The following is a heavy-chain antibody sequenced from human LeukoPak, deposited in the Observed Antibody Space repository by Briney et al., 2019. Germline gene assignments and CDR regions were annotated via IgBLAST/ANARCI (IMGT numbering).Heavy chain of an antibody. CDR3: AREVGYCSSTSCYVTASWFDP. V-gene: IGHV1-18*01. J-gene: IGHJ5*02. D-gene: IGHD2-2*01. CDR2: ISAYNGNT. CDR1: GYTFTSYG. Sequence: GASVKVSCKASGYTFTSYGISWVRQAPGQGLEWMGWISAYNGNTNYAQRLQGRVTMTTGTSTSTAYMELRSLRSDDTAVYYCAREVGYCSSTSCYVTASWFDPWGQGTLVTVSS.